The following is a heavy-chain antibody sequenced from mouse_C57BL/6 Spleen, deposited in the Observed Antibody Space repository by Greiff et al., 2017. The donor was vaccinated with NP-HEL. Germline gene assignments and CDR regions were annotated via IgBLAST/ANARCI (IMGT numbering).Heavy chain of an antibody. V-gene: IGHV3-1*01. D-gene: IGHD4-1*01. CDR2: ISYSGST. CDR1: GYSITSGYD. J-gene: IGHJ2*01. Sequence: EVKLQESGPGMVKPSQSLSLTCTVTGYSITSGYDWHWIRHFPGNKLEWMGYISYSGSTNYNPSLKSRISITHDTSKNHFFLRLNSVTTEDTATYYCASGPNWGLFDYWGQGTTLTVSS. CDR3: ASGPNWGLFDY.